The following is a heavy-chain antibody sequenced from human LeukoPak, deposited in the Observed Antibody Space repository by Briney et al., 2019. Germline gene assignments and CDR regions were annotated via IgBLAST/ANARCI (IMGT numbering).Heavy chain of an antibody. CDR2: ISAYNGNT. D-gene: IGHD1-26*01. V-gene: IGHV1-18*01. J-gene: IGHJ3*02. CDR3: ARDSGSYYVHDAFDI. Sequence: ASVKDSCKASGYTFTSYGISWVRQAPGQGLEWMGWISAYNGNTNYAQKLQGRVTMTTDTSTSTAYMELRSLRSDDTAVYYCARDSGSYYVHDAFDIWGQGTMVTVSS. CDR1: GYTFTSYG.